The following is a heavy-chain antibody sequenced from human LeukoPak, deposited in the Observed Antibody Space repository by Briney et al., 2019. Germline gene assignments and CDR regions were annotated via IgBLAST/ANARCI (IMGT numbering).Heavy chain of an antibody. J-gene: IGHJ4*02. CDR1: GFTFSSYG. V-gene: IGHV3-23*01. Sequence: QTGGSLRLSCVASGFTFSSYGLSWVRQAPGKGLEWVSAIRGSGGSTYYADSVKGRFTISRDNSKNTLYLQMNSLRAEDTAVYYCAKTPKALTGYRIPSHYFDYWGQGTLVTVSS. CDR3: AKTPKALTGYRIPSHYFDY. CDR2: IRGSGGST. D-gene: IGHD3-9*01.